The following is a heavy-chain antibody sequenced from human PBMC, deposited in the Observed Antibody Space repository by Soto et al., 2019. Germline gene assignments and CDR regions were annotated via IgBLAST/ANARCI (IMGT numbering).Heavy chain of an antibody. D-gene: IGHD3-3*01. Sequence: GASVKVSCEASGYTFTSYAMHWVRQAPGQRLEWMGWINAGNGNTKYSQKFQGRVTITRDTSASTAYMELSSLRSEDTAVYYCARRMEWLSRRGSRYYYYGMDVWGQGTTVTVSS. CDR2: INAGNGNT. J-gene: IGHJ6*02. CDR3: ARRMEWLSRRGSRYYYYGMDV. V-gene: IGHV1-3*01. CDR1: GYTFTSYA.